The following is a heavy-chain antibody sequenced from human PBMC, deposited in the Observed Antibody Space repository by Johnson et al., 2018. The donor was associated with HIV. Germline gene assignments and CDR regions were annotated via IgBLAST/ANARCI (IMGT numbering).Heavy chain of an antibody. D-gene: IGHD3-22*01. Sequence: QMQLVESGGGVVQPGRSLRLSCAASGFTFSSYAMHWVRQAPGKGLEWVAVISYDGSNKYYADSVKGRFTISRDNSKNTMYLQMNSLRAEDTALYYCARALVVVTEGHAFDIWGQGTMVTVSS. CDR2: ISYDGSNK. CDR1: GFTFSSYA. CDR3: ARALVVVTEGHAFDI. V-gene: IGHV3-30-3*01. J-gene: IGHJ3*02.